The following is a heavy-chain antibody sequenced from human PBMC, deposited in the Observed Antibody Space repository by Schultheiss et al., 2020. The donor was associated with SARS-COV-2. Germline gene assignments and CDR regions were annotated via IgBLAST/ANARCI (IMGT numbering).Heavy chain of an antibody. J-gene: IGHJ6*03. D-gene: IGHD1-26*01. V-gene: IGHV4-59*12. Sequence: ESLKISCTVSGGSISSYYWSWIRQPPGKGLEWIGYIYYSGSTNYNPSLKSRVTISVDTSKNQFSLKLSSVTAADTAVYYCARRPTNYYYMDVWGKGTTVTVSS. CDR3: ARRPTNYYYMDV. CDR2: IYYSGST. CDR1: GGSISSYY.